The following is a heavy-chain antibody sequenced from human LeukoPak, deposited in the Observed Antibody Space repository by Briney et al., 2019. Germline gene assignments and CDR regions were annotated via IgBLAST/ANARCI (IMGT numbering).Heavy chain of an antibody. J-gene: IGHJ5*02. V-gene: IGHV4-61*02. D-gene: IGHD3-9*01. Sequence: PSETLSLTCTVSGGSISSGNYYYSWIRQPAGKGLEWLGRIYTSGTTNYNPSLKSRVTISVDTSKNQFSLKLSSVTAADTAVYYCARQGIGLRYFDWFPARHLNAGWFDPWGQGTLVTVSS. CDR2: IYTSGTT. CDR3: ARQGIGLRYFDWFPARHLNAGWFDP. CDR1: GGSISSGNYY.